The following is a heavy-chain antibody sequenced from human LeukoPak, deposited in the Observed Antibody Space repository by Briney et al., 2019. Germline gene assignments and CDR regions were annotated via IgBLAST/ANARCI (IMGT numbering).Heavy chain of an antibody. D-gene: IGHD4-17*01. V-gene: IGHV3-48*03. CDR3: ARGPASHGVEKFDS. CDR2: ISGGGDPK. J-gene: IGHJ4*02. CDR1: GFTFISFE. Sequence: GGSVRLTCAASGFTFISFEMIWVRQTPGKGLEWVSSISGGGDPKPYADSVKGRFTISRDNARNSLCLHMNSLRAEDTGLYFCARGPASHGVEKFDSWGPETLVSVAS.